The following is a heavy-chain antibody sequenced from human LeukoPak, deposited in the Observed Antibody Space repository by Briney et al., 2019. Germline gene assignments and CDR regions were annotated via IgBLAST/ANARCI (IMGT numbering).Heavy chain of an antibody. CDR2: ISSSTSYI. CDR3: ARDGVRDGLYFDR. CDR1: GFTFSSYG. Sequence: PGGSLRLSCAASGFTFSSYGMNWVRQAPGKGLEWVSSISSSTSYIYYADSVKGRFTISRDNAKNSLYLQMNSLRAEDTAVYSCARDGVRDGLYFDRWGQGTLVTVSS. V-gene: IGHV3-21*01. D-gene: IGHD5-24*01. J-gene: IGHJ4*02.